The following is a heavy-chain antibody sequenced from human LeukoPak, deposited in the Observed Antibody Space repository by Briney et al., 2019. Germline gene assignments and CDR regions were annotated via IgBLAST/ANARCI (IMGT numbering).Heavy chain of an antibody. CDR2: ISGSGDRI. CDR3: AKLAIAAAGTDY. Sequence: GGSLRLSCAASGFTFSSYAMSWVRQAPGKGLEWVSAISGSGDRIYYADSVKGRFTISRDNSKNTLYLQMNSLRAEDTAVYYCAKLAIAAAGTDYWGQGTLVTVSS. J-gene: IGHJ4*02. V-gene: IGHV3-23*01. CDR1: GFTFSSYA. D-gene: IGHD6-13*01.